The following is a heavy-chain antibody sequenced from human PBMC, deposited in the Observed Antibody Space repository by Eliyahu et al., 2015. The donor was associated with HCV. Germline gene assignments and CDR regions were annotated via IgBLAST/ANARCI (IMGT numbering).Heavy chain of an antibody. CDR1: GGSISSSSYY. Sequence: QLQLQESGPGLVKPSETLSLTCTVSGGSISSSSYYWGWIRQPPGKGLEWIGSIYLCWGTHYHPSLKSRVTISVDTSKNQFSLKLSSVTAADTAVYYCASPTYYYDSSGYYEGLFDYWGQGTLVTVSS. V-gene: IGHV4-39*01. D-gene: IGHD3-22*01. CDR3: ASPTYYYDSSGYYEGLFDY. CDR2: IYLCWGT. J-gene: IGHJ4*02.